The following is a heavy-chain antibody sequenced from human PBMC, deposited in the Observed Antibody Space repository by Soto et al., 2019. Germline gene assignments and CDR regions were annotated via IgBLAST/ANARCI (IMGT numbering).Heavy chain of an antibody. D-gene: IGHD1-1*01. CDR1: GYPFNKFG. Sequence: QVQLVQSGGEVKKPGASVRVSCQASGYPFNKFGIHWVRQDPGQGLEWLGRMSGRSGDPNDAPNVRDRITMATDTSNNTAYMELWSLRSDDPAIYYFAREGGHGAGNHHYGVDVWCQGTTVTVSS. CDR3: AREGGHGAGNHHYGVDV. V-gene: IGHV1-18*01. CDR2: MSGRSGDP. J-gene: IGHJ6*02.